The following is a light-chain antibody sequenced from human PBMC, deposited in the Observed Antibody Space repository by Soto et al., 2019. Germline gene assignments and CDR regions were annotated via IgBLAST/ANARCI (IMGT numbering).Light chain of an antibody. V-gene: IGKV1-9*01. Sequence: DIQLTQSPSFLSTSVGDKVTITCRASQGIGSYLAWYQQKPGKAPKFLICLASTLQSGVPSRFSDTGSGTEFNLTISNLQPEDFATYYCQQLNAYPRTFGRGTKVE. J-gene: IGKJ1*01. CDR2: LAS. CDR1: QGIGSY. CDR3: QQLNAYPRT.